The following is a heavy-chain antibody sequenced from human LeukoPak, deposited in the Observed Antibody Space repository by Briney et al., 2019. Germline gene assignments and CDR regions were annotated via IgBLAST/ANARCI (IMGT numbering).Heavy chain of an antibody. J-gene: IGHJ4*02. CDR2: IIPILGIA. CDR3: ARESPYCSSTSCSLGY. V-gene: IGHV1-69*04. D-gene: IGHD2-2*01. CDR1: GGTFSSYA. Sequence: ASVKVSCKASGGTFSSYAISWVRQAPGQGLEWMGRIIPILGIANYAQKFQGRVTITADKSTSTAYMELSSLRSEDTAVYYCARESPYCSSTSCSLGYWGQGTLVTVSS.